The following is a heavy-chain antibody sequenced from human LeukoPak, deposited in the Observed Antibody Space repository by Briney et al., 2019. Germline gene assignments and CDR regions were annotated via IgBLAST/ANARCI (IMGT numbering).Heavy chain of an antibody. V-gene: IGHV3-21*01. J-gene: IGHJ6*02. Sequence: GGSLRLSCAASGFIFSSYSMNWVRQAPGKGLQWVSSISSSSSYIYYADSVKGRFTISRDNAKNSLFLQMNSLRSEDTAVYYCASDSSSGNYYAMGVWGQGTTVTVSS. CDR3: ASDSSSGNYYAMGV. D-gene: IGHD6-13*01. CDR2: ISSSSSYI. CDR1: GFIFSSYS.